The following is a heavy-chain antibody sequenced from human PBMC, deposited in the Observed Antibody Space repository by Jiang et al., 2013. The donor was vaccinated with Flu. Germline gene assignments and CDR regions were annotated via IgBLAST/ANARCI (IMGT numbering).Heavy chain of an antibody. V-gene: IGHV3-33*08. CDR3: ARDIGDTGSSRNDAFTV. Sequence: LRLSCVVSGFTFRSCGMHWVRQAPGKGLEWVAVLWYDGNTKYYAEAVEGRFTISRDDSKSTVFLQMNSLRVDDTGVYYCARDIGDTGSSRNDAFTVWGQGTVVTVSS. CDR1: GFTFRSCG. D-gene: IGHD6-6*01. J-gene: IGHJ3*01. CDR2: LWYDGNTK.